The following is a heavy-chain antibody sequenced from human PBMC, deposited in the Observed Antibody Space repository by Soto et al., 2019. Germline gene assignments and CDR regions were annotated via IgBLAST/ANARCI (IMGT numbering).Heavy chain of an antibody. D-gene: IGHD3-3*01. CDR3: ARESTSYEFLRAAYYYYGMDV. J-gene: IGHJ6*02. Sequence: PGGSLRLSCAASGFTFYNYGMHWVRQAPGKGLEWVAVIGYDGTNKYYTDSVKGRFTISKDNAKSTVYLQMNSLRAEDTAMYYCARESTSYEFLRAAYYYYGMDVWGQGTTVTVSS. CDR2: IGYDGTNK. V-gene: IGHV3-33*01. CDR1: GFTFYNYG.